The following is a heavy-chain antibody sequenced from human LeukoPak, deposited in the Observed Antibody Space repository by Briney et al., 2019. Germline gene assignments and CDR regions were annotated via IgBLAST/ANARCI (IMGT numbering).Heavy chain of an antibody. CDR1: GYTFSGNH. CDR2: INPNSGGT. V-gene: IGHV1-2*02. J-gene: IGHJ4*02. CDR3: ARDPSNRWYFDY. D-gene: IGHD6-13*01. Sequence: APVKVSCKASGYTFSGNHMHWVRQAPGQGLEWMGWINPNSGGTNYAQKFQGRVTMTRDTSISTAYMELSGLRSDDTAVYYCARDPSNRWYFDYWGQGTLVTVSS.